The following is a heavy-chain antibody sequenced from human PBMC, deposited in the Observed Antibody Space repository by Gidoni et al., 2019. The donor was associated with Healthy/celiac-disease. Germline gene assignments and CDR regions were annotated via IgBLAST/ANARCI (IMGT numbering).Heavy chain of an antibody. CDR2: ISSSSSTI. Sequence: EVQLVESGGGLVQPGGSLTLSCAASGFTFSSYSMNWVRQSPGKRLEWVSYISSSSSTIYYADSVKGRFTISRDNAKNSLYLQMNSLRAEDTAVYYCARDQESRYYDFWSGYSYYYYGMDVWGQGTTVTVSS. D-gene: IGHD3-3*01. CDR1: GFTFSSYS. CDR3: ARDQESRYYDFWSGYSYYYYGMDV. J-gene: IGHJ6*02. V-gene: IGHV3-48*04.